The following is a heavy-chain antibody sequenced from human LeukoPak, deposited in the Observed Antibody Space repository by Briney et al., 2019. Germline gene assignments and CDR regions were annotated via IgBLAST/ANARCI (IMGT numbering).Heavy chain of an antibody. CDR2: INPNSGGT. J-gene: IGHJ5*02. V-gene: IGHV1-2*06. Sequence: ASVKVSCKASGYTFTGYYMHWVRRAPGQGLEWMGRINPNSGGTNYAQKFQGRVTMTRDTSISTAYMELSRLRSEDTAVYYCAMTAQYCSSTSCYWFDPWGQGTLVTVSS. CDR1: GYTFTGYY. D-gene: IGHD2-2*01. CDR3: AMTAQYCSSTSCYWFDP.